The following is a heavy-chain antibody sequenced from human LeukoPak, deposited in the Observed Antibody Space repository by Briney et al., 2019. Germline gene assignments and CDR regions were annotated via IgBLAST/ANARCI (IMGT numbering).Heavy chain of an antibody. CDR3: ARGASGSYYVDY. Sequence: GGSLRLSCAASGFTFSSYWMHWVRQAPGKGLVWVSRVNTDESRTNYADSVKGRFTISRDNAKNTVYLQLNSLRAEDTAVYYCARGASGSYYVDYWGQGTLVTVSS. V-gene: IGHV3-74*01. CDR1: GFTFSSYW. CDR2: VNTDESRT. J-gene: IGHJ4*02. D-gene: IGHD1-26*01.